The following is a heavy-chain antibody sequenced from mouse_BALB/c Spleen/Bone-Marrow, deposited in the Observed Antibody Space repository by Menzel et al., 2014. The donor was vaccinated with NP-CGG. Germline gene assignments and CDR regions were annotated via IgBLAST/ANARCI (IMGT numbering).Heavy chain of an antibody. V-gene: IGHV5-17*02. CDR1: GFTFSRSG. J-gene: IGHJ4*01. CDR2: ISSGSSTI. D-gene: IGHD2-4*01. Sequence: EVKLVESGGGLVQPGGSRKLSCAASGFTFSRSGMHWVRQAPEKGLEWVAYISSGSSTIYYADTMKGRFTISRDNPKNXLXLQMTSLRSEDTAMYYCARARSTMITTGAMDYWGQGTSVTVSS. CDR3: ARARSTMITTGAMDY.